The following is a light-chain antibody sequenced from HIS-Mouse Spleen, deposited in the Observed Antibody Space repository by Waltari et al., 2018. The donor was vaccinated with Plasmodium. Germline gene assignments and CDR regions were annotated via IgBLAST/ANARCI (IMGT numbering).Light chain of an antibody. J-gene: IGLJ2*01. Sequence: QSVLTQPPSVSAAPGQKVTISCSGSSPNIGNNYLPWYQQLPGTAPKLLIYDNNKRPSGIPDRFSGSKSGTSATLGITGLQTGDEADYYCGTWDSSLSAGVVFGGGTKLTVL. CDR2: DNN. V-gene: IGLV1-51*01. CDR3: GTWDSSLSAGVV. CDR1: SPNIGNNY.